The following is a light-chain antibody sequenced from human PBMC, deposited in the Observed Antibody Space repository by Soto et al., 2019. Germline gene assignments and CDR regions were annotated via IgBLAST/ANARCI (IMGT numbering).Light chain of an antibody. CDR2: ENT. J-gene: IGLJ3*02. CDR3: GSWDSSLSAGV. CDR1: TSNIGNNY. Sequence: QSVLTQPPSGSAAPGQRVTISCSGSTSNIGNNYVSWYQQFPGTAPKLLIYENTKRPSGIPDRFSGSRSGTSATLGITGLQTGDEADYYCGSWDSSLSAGVFGGGTKLTVL. V-gene: IGLV1-51*02.